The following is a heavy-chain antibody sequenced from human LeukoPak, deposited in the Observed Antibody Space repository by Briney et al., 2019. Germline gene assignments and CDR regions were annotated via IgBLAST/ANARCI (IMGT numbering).Heavy chain of an antibody. V-gene: IGHV3-74*01. CDR2: INTDGSST. D-gene: IGHD2-21*02. Sequence: AGGSLRLSCAASGFTFISYGMQWVRQAPGKGLVWVSRINTDGSSTSYADSVKGRFTISRDNAKNTLYLQMNSLRAKDTAVYYCARELPREVTLDYWGQGTLVTVSS. CDR1: GFTFISYG. J-gene: IGHJ4*01. CDR3: ARELPREVTLDY.